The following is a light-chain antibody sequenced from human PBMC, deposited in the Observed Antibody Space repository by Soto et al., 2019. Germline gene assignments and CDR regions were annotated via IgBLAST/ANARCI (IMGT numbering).Light chain of an antibody. J-gene: IGLJ2*01. CDR2: EVN. CDR3: TSFSTHNSLI. Sequence: QSVLTQPASVSGCPGQSLTISCTGSSSDIGTYKYVSWYQQHPGKAPRVIIYEVNNRPSGVSHRFSGSKSDNTASLTVSGLQAEDEAIYYCTSFSTHNSLIFGGGTKVTVL. CDR1: SSDIGTYKY. V-gene: IGLV2-14*01.